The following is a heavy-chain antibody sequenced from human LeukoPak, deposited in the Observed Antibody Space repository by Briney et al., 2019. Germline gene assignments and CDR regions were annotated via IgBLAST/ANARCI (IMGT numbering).Heavy chain of an antibody. V-gene: IGHV3-15*01. CDR2: ITSKSYEGTT. CDR3: STAFYGAPLA. J-gene: IGHJ2*01. CDR1: GFPFSSYT. D-gene: IGHD4-17*01. Sequence: PGGSLRLSCAASGFPFSSYTMNWVRQAPGKGLEWVARITSKSYEGTTDYAAPVKGRFTISRDDSKNTLYLQMNSLEIEDTAVYYCSTAFYGAPLAWGRGTLVTVSS.